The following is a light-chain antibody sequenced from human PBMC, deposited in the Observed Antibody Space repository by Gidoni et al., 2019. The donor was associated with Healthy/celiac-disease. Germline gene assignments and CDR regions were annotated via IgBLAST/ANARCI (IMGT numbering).Light chain of an antibody. J-gene: IGKJ1*01. CDR2: AAS. CDR3: QQSYSTPGT. V-gene: IGKV1-39*01. CDR1: QSISSY. Sequence: DIQMPQSPSSLSASVGDRVTITCRASQSISSYLNWYQQKPGKAPKLLIYAASSLQSGVPSRFSGSGSGSDFTLTISSLQPEDVATYYCQQSYSTPGTFXXXTKMEIK.